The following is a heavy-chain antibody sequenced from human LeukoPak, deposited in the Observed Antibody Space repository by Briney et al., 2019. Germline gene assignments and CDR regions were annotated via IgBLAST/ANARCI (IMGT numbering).Heavy chain of an antibody. Sequence: GGSLRLSCAASGFTLSDYYMSWIRQAPGKGLEWVSYISSSGSTIYYADSVKGRFTISRDNAKNSLYLQMNSLRAEDTAVYYCARDVGSSWLYHFDYWGQGTLVTVSS. D-gene: IGHD6-13*01. J-gene: IGHJ4*02. CDR1: GFTLSDYY. CDR3: ARDVGSSWLYHFDY. CDR2: ISSSGSTI. V-gene: IGHV3-11*01.